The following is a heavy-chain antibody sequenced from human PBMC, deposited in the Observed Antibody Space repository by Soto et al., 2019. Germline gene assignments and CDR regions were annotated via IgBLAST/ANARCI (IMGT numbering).Heavy chain of an antibody. CDR1: GGTFSSYA. D-gene: IGHD3-3*01. J-gene: IGHJ6*02. Sequence: SVKVSCKASGGTFSSYAISWVRQAPGQGLEWMGGIIPIFGTANYAQKFQGRVTITADESTSTAYMELRSLRSEDTAVYYCARHPRLGGDFWSGYYHNSYYYYGMDVWGQGTTVTV. CDR2: IIPIFGTA. CDR3: ARHPRLGGDFWSGYYHNSYYYYGMDV. V-gene: IGHV1-69*13.